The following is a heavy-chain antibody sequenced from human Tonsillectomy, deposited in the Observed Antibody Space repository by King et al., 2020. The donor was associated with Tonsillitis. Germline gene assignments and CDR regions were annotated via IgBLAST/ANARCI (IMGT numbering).Heavy chain of an antibody. V-gene: IGHV4-39*07. CDR2: MSHSGRT. J-gene: IGHJ4*02. Sequence: QLQESGPGLVKPSETLSLTCTVSGGSIISSYFWGWIRQPPGKGLEGIGSMSHSGRTHYNVSPNSRVTISVDTSKNQFSLKMSALIAADTAVYYCARRAGVWGSGIYDYWGQGTLVTVSS. CDR3: ARRAGVWGSGIYDY. CDR1: GGSIISSYF. D-gene: IGHD3-10*01.